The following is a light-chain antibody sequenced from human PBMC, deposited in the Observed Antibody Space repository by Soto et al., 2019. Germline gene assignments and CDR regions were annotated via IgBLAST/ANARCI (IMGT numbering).Light chain of an antibody. CDR2: GAS. J-gene: IGKJ2*01. CDR1: QSVSSSY. CDR3: QQYGSSPYT. V-gene: IGKV3-20*01. Sequence: EMVLTQSPGTLSLSPGERATLACRASQSVSSSYLAWYQQKPGQAPRLLIDGASIRATGIPDRLSGSGSGTDFTLTISRLEPEDVAVYYCQQYGSSPYTFGQGDKLEIK.